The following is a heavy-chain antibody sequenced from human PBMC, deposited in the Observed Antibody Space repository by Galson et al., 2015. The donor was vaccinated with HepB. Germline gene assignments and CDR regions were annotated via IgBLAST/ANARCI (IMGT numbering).Heavy chain of an antibody. J-gene: IGHJ6*02. Sequence: ETLSLTCAVSGGSISSSNWWSWVRQPPGKGLEWIGEIYHSGSTNYNPSLKSRDTISVDKSKNQFSLKLSSVTAADTAVYYCARDEGRDSSGWYYYYYGMDVWGQGTTVTVSS. CDR3: ARDEGRDSSGWYYYYYGMDV. CDR2: IYHSGST. CDR1: GGSISSSNW. V-gene: IGHV4-4*02. D-gene: IGHD6-19*01.